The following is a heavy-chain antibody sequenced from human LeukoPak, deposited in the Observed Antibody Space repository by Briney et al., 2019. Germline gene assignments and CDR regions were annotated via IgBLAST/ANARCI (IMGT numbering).Heavy chain of an antibody. CDR1: GYTFTGYY. CDR2: INPNSGGT. Sequence: GSVKVSCKASGYTFTGYYMHWVRQAPGQGLEWMGWINPNSGGTNYAQKLQGRVTMTRDTSISTAYMELSRLRSDDTAVYYCARDQNEYYYDSSGHQGYWGQGTLVTVSS. CDR3: ARDQNEYYYDSSGHQGY. D-gene: IGHD3-22*01. J-gene: IGHJ4*02. V-gene: IGHV1-2*02.